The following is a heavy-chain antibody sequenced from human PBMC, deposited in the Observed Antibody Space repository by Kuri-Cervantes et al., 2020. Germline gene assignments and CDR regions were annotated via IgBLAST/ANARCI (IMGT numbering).Heavy chain of an antibody. Sequence: GESLKISCAASGFTFSSYSMNWVRQAPGKGLEWVSYISSSSSTIYYADSVKGRFTISRDNAKNTLYLQMNSLRAEDTAVYYCAKSVERAYVYWGQGTLVTVSS. CDR2: ISSSSSTI. CDR3: AKSVERAYVY. V-gene: IGHV3-48*01. CDR1: GFTFSSYS. D-gene: IGHD1-1*01. J-gene: IGHJ4*02.